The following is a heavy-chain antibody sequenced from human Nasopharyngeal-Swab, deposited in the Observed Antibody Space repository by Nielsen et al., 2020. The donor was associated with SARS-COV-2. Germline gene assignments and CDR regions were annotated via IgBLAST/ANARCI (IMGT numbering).Heavy chain of an antibody. V-gene: IGHV3-23*01. J-gene: IGHJ4*02. Sequence: GESLKISCAASGFTFTNYAMSWVRQAPGKGLEWVSTISATGATTYYAESVKGRFTISRDNSKNTLYLQMNSLRAEDTAVYYCAKNRGYNYGAYDHWGQGTLVTVSS. D-gene: IGHD5-18*01. CDR3: AKNRGYNYGAYDH. CDR1: GFTFTNYA. CDR2: ISATGATT.